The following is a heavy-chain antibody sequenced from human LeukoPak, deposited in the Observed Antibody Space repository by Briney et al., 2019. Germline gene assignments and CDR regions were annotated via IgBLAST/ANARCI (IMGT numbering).Heavy chain of an antibody. CDR3: ARSSYSSSSSV. J-gene: IGHJ3*01. CDR2: INSDGSEG. CDR1: GFTFSGFW. Sequence: GGSLRLSCAVSGFTFSGFWMSWSRQAPGKGLECVASINSDGSEGYYADVVKGRFTISRDNAKNSLYLQINSLRAEDTAVYYCARSSYSSSSSVWGQGTMVTVSS. V-gene: IGHV3-7*03. D-gene: IGHD6-6*01.